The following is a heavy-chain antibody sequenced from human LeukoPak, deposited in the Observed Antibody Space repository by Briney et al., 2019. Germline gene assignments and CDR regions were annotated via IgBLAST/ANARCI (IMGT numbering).Heavy chain of an antibody. CDR1: GYTFTSSG. Sequence: GASVKVSCKASGYTFTSSGISWVRQAPGQGLEWMGWISAYNGNTNYAQKLQGRVTMTTDTSTSTAYMELRSLRSDDTAVYYCARLRYYYDNSGPAPFDYWGQGTLVTVSS. CDR2: ISAYNGNT. V-gene: IGHV1-18*01. CDR3: ARLRYYYDNSGPAPFDY. J-gene: IGHJ4*02. D-gene: IGHD3-22*01.